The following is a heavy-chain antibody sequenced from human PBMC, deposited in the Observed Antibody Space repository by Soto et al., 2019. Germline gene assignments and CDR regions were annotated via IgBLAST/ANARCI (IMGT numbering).Heavy chain of an antibody. CDR2: IYHSGST. CDR1: GGSISSGGYS. D-gene: IGHD2-2*01. Sequence: QLQLQESGSGRVKPSQTLSLTCAVSGGSISSGGYSWSWIRQPPGKGLEWIGYIYHSGSTYYNPSLKSRVTISVDRSKNQCSLKLSSETAADTAVYYCARVPDRWGQGTLVTVSS. V-gene: IGHV4-30-2*01. J-gene: IGHJ5*02. CDR3: ARVPDR.